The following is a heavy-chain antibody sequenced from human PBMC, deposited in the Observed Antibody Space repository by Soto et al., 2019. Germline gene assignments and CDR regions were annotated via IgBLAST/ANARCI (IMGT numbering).Heavy chain of an antibody. CDR2: IYYSGTI. V-gene: IGHV4-61*01. D-gene: IGHD2-8*02. J-gene: IGHJ6*02. Sequence: QVQLQESGPGLVRPSETLSLTCTVSGGSVSSGSSYWSWIRQPPGKGREWIGNIYYSGTINYSPSRKSRVAISVDTTKTRSSLKVSSVTAADTAVYYCARDTRHLVPTGGYYYYAMDVWGQGTTVTVSS. CDR1: GGSVSSGSSY. CDR3: ARDTRHLVPTGGYYYYAMDV.